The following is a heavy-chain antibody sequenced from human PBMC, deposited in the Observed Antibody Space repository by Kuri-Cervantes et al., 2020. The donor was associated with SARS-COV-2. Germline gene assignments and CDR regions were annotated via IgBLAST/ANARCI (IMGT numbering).Heavy chain of an antibody. CDR1: GFTFSIYS. V-gene: IGHV3-48*01. CDR3: ARTKVAYTAMVGFDY. D-gene: IGHD5-18*01. Sequence: GESLKISCRASGFTFSIYSMNWVRQAPGKGLEWVSYITGGSNIIYYADSVKGRFTISRDNSKNTLYLQMNSLRAEDTAVYYCARTKVAYTAMVGFDYWGQGTLVTVSS. J-gene: IGHJ4*02. CDR2: ITGGSNII.